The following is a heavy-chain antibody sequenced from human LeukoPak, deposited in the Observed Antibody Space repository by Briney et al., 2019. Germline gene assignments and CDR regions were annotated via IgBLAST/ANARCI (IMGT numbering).Heavy chain of an antibody. D-gene: IGHD3/OR15-3a*01. CDR1: GYTFTTYS. CDR3: ARGLDLRLLNWFDP. V-gene: IGHV1-3*04. Sequence: ASVKVSCKASGYTFTTYSLHWVRQAPGQRLEWMGWINTDDGNTKYSQKFQGRVTITRDTSASTAYMELSSLRSEDTAVYFCARGLDLRLLNWFDPWGQGTLVTVSS. CDR2: INTDDGNT. J-gene: IGHJ5*02.